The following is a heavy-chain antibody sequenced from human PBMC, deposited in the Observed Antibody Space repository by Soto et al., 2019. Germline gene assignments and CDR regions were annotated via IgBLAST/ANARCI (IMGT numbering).Heavy chain of an antibody. CDR3: TRSAIRPYGGLSGPFDY. CDR1: GYTFTAYA. J-gene: IGHJ4*02. CDR2: IKPANGNT. D-gene: IGHD3-16*01. V-gene: IGHV1-3*05. Sequence: QVQLAQSGAEERKPGASVKVSCEATGYTFTAYAMHWVRQAPGQRLEWMGWIKPANGNTKYSQKFQSRLTITSDTAANPVYRELTSLTSEDTAMYYCTRSAIRPYGGLSGPFDYWGQGNLVTVSS.